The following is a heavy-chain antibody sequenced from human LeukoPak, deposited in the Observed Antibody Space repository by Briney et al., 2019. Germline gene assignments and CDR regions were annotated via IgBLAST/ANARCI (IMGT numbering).Heavy chain of an antibody. CDR3: ASTAMGDYFDY. CDR2: IYSGGST. CDR1: GFTVSSNY. D-gene: IGHD5-18*01. V-gene: IGHV3-66*01. Sequence: GGSLRLSCAASGFTVSSNYMSWVRQAPGKGLEWVSVIYSGGSTYYADSVKGRFTISRDNSRNTLYPQMNSLRAEDTAVYYCASTAMGDYFDYWGQGTLVTVSS. J-gene: IGHJ4*02.